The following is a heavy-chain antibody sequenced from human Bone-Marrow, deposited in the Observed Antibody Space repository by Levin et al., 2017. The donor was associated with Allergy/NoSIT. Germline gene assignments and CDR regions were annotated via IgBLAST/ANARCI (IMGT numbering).Heavy chain of an antibody. Sequence: GGSLRLSCAASGFTFSSYAMSWVRQAPGKGLEWVSAISGSGGSTYYADSVKGRFTISRDNSKNTLYLQMNSLRAEDTAVYYCAKSPRGYSGYDRGPYYYDDYGMDVWGQGTTVTVSS. D-gene: IGHD5-12*01. CDR3: AKSPRGYSGYDRGPYYYDDYGMDV. V-gene: IGHV3-23*01. CDR2: ISGSGGST. J-gene: IGHJ6*02. CDR1: GFTFSSYA.